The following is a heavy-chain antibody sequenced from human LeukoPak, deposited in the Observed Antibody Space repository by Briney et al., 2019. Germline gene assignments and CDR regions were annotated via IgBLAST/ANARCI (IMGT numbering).Heavy chain of an antibody. Sequence: GGSLRLSCEVSGLTFTDAWMSWVRQAPGKGLVWVGRILSRGSGGTTDYAAPVKGRFTISRDDSKNAVYLEMYSLKSEDTAIYFCTHISSIPDRFTSWCQGTLVTVPS. CDR1: GLTFTDAW. J-gene: IGHJ5*02. V-gene: IGHV3-15*01. D-gene: IGHD2-21*01. CDR2: ILSRGSGGTT. CDR3: THISSIPDRFTS.